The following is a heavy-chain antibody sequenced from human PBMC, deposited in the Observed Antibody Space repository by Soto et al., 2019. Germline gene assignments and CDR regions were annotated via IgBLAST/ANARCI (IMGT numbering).Heavy chain of an antibody. CDR1: GVSISSGGYY. Sequence: QVQLQESGPGLVKPSQTLSLTCTVSGVSISSGGYYWTWIRQHPQKGLEWIGHIYYSGSTYYNPSLKSRVTVSVDTSKNLFSLKLSSVTAGDTAVYYCAREYYYDSSGFDYWGQGTLVTVSS. J-gene: IGHJ4*02. D-gene: IGHD3-22*01. V-gene: IGHV4-31*03. CDR3: AREYYYDSSGFDY. CDR2: IYYSGST.